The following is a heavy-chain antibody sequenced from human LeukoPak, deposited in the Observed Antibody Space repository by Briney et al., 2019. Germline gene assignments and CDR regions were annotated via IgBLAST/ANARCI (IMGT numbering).Heavy chain of an antibody. CDR1: EFSVGSNY. V-gene: IGHV3-66*01. Sequence: GGSLRLSCAASEFSVGSNYMTWVRQAPGKGLEWVSLIYSGGSTYYADSVKGRFTISRDNSKNTLYLQMNSLRAEDTAVYYCAREYGSGSSRRRFDPWGQGTLVTVSS. CDR2: IYSGGST. CDR3: AREYGSGSSRRRFDP. D-gene: IGHD3-10*01. J-gene: IGHJ5*02.